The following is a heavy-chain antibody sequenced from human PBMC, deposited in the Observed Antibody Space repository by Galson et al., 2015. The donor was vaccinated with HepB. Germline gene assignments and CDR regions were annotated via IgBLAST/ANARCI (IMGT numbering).Heavy chain of an antibody. CDR3: APDCSGGSRSWYNWFDP. D-gene: IGHD2-15*01. CDR2: IIPILGIA. Sequence: SVKVSCKASGGTFSSYAISWVRQAPGQGLEWMGGIIPILGIANYAQKFQGRVTITADKSTSTAYMELSSLRSEDTAVYYCAPDCSGGSRSWYNWFDPWGQGTLVTVSS. V-gene: IGHV1-69*10. J-gene: IGHJ5*02. CDR1: GGTFSSYA.